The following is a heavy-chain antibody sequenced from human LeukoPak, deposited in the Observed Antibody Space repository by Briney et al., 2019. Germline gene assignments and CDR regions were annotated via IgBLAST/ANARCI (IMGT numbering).Heavy chain of an antibody. CDR1: GYTFTGYY. D-gene: IGHD3-22*01. V-gene: IGHV1-2*02. CDR2: INPNSGGT. CDR3: ARDAEGDNYYDSSGYPLGY. Sequence: ASVKVSCKASGYTFTGYYMHWVRQAPGQGLEWMGWINPNSGGTNYAQKFQGRVTMTRDTSISTAYMELRSLRSDDTAVYYCARDAEGDNYYDSSGYPLGYWGQGTLVTVSS. J-gene: IGHJ4*02.